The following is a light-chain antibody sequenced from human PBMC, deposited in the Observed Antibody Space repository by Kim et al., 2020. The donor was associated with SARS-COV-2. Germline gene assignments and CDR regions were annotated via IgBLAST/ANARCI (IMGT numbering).Light chain of an antibody. V-gene: IGKV1-17*01. CDR3: LQHRTYPIT. Sequence: ASLGDRVTITCRASQDIGNDLVWYQQNPGRAPNRLIHGASILQSGVPSRSSRSGAATVFTLSINSLQPEDFATYFFLQHRTYPITVGQGTGLEI. CDR2: GAS. CDR1: QDIGND. J-gene: IGKJ5*01.